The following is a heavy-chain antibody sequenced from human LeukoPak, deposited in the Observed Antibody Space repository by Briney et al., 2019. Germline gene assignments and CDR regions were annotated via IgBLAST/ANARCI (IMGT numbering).Heavy chain of an antibody. D-gene: IGHD2-2*01. CDR2: ISGSGGST. J-gene: IGHJ4*02. Sequence: GGSLRLSCAASGFTFSSYAMSWVRQAPGKGLEWVSAISGSGGSTYYADSVKGRFTISRDNSKNTLYLQMNSLRAEDTAVYYCANPFLGYCSSTSCPFDYWGQGTLVTVSS. V-gene: IGHV3-23*01. CDR3: ANPFLGYCSSTSCPFDY. CDR1: GFTFSSYA.